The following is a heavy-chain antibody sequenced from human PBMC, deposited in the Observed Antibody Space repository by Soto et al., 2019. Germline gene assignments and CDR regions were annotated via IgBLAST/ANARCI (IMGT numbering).Heavy chain of an antibody. D-gene: IGHD1-26*01. Sequence: ASVKVSCKASGYTFTSYAMHWVRQAPGQRLEWMGWINTGNYNTKYSQKFQGRVTITRDTSAGTVYMQLSSLTSEDTAVYYCARDDSGFSGSHYIDYFNYWGQGALVTVSS. CDR3: ARDDSGFSGSHYIDYFNY. CDR2: INTGNYNT. CDR1: GYTFTSYA. J-gene: IGHJ4*02. V-gene: IGHV1-3*04.